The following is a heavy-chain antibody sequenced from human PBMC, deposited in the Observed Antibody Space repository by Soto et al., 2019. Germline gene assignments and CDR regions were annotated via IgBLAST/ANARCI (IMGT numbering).Heavy chain of an antibody. CDR3: ALSLGILRYFDL. CDR2: ISYDGSNK. J-gene: IGHJ2*01. CDR1: GFTFSSYA. D-gene: IGHD7-27*01. Sequence: GGSLRLSCAASGFTFSSYAMHWVRQAPGKGLEWVAVISYDGSNKYYADSVKGRFTISRDNSKNTLYLQMNSLRAEDTAVYYCALSLGILRYFDLWGRGTLVTVSS. V-gene: IGHV3-30*04.